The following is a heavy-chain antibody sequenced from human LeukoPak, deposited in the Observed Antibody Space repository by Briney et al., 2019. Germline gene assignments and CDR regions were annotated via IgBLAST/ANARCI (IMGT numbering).Heavy chain of an antibody. V-gene: IGHV1-69*01. CDR1: GGTVSSYA. D-gene: IGHD2-15*01. Sequence: GSSVKVSCKASGGTVSSYAISWVRQAPGQGLEWWGGSIPIFDTANYEQKFQGRVTITAEEYTIKDYMELSSLRSEDTAVYYCARSQTYCSGVSCYSEQSFDYWGRRPLVTVSS. J-gene: IGHJ4*02. CDR2: SIPIFDTA. CDR3: ARSQTYCSGVSCYSEQSFDY.